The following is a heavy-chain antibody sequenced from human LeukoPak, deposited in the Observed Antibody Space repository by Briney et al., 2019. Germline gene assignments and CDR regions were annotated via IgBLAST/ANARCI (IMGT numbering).Heavy chain of an antibody. CDR1: GFTFSDYY. CDR3: ARTSYYGSGSYFDY. Sequence: GGSLRLSCAASGFTFSDYYMSCIRQAPGKGLEWVSYISSSGSTIYYADSVKGRFTISRDNAKNSLYLQMNSLRAEDTAVYYCARTSYYGSGSYFDYWGQGTLVTVSS. CDR2: ISSSGSTI. V-gene: IGHV3-11*01. J-gene: IGHJ4*02. D-gene: IGHD3-10*01.